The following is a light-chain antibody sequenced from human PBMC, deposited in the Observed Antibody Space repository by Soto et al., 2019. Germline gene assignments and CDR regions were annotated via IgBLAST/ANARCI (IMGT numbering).Light chain of an antibody. CDR2: GAS. CDR1: QSVSSSY. V-gene: IGKV3-20*01. Sequence: EMVLTQAQGTLSLSPGERATLSCRASQSVSSSYLAWYQQKPGQAPRLIIYGASSRATGIPDRFSGSGSGTDFTLTISRLEPEDFAVYYCQQYGSSPRVTFGPGTKVDIK. CDR3: QQYGSSPRVT. J-gene: IGKJ3*01.